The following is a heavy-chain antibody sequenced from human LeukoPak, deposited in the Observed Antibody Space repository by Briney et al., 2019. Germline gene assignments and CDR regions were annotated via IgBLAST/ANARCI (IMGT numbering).Heavy chain of an antibody. CDR1: GGSISSGGYY. D-gene: IGHD5-18*01. CDR3: ASAPYRNNFGYMAH. CDR2: IYYTGKT. Sequence: SQTLSLTCTVSGGSISSGGYYWSWIRQHPTEGLEWIGHIYYTGKTTYNPSVRSRVSISVDTSKNQFSLKLNSVTAADMAVYFCASAPYRNNFGYMAHWGQGALVTVS. J-gene: IGHJ4*02. V-gene: IGHV4-31*03.